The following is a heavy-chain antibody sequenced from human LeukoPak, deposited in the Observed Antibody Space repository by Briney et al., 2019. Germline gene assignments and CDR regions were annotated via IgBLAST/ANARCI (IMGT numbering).Heavy chain of an antibody. J-gene: IGHJ5*02. CDR2: IYYSGST. V-gene: IGHV4-59*01. D-gene: IGHD2-15*01. CDR1: GGSISSYY. CDR3: ARGSSCYLKLCWFDP. Sequence: TTSETLSLTCTVSGGSISSYYWTWIRQPPGKGLEWIGYIYYSGSTNYNPSLKSRVTISVDTSKNQFSLKLSSVTAADTAVYYCARGSSCYLKLCWFDPWGQGTLVTVSS.